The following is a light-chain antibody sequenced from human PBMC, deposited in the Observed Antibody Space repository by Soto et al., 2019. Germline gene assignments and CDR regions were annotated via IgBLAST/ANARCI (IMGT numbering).Light chain of an antibody. Sequence: MVLAQSPGTLSLSPGERATLSCRASQRVSNNYLAWYQQKPGQAPRLLIYGASNRATGIPDRFSGSGSGTDFTLTISRLEPEDFAVYYCQQYGSSGTFGQGTKVDIK. CDR2: GAS. J-gene: IGKJ1*01. V-gene: IGKV3-20*01. CDR1: QRVSNNY. CDR3: QQYGSSGT.